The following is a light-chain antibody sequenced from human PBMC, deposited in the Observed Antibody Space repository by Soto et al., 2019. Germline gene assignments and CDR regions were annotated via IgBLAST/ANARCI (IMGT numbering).Light chain of an antibody. CDR2: GAS. CDR3: LQYAISPRT. Sequence: EIVLTQSPGTLSLSPGERATLSCRASQSVSSDYLAWYQQKPGQAPRLLIYGASSRATGIPDRFSGSGSGPDFTLTVSRLEPEDFAVYYCLQYAISPRTFGRGTTVEIK. V-gene: IGKV3-20*01. CDR1: QSVSSDY. J-gene: IGKJ1*01.